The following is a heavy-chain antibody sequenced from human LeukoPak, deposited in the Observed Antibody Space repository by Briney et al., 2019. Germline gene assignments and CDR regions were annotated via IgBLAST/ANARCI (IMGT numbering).Heavy chain of an antibody. D-gene: IGHD2-21*02. J-gene: IGHJ4*02. CDR1: GGAVSSFY. V-gene: IGHV4-59*08. CDR2: FYHSGST. Sequence: SETLSLTCSVSGGAVSSFYWSWIRQPPGKGLEWIGYFYHSGSTKYNPSLKSRVTMSGDTSKNQLSLKLRSVTAADTAVYYCARHRFASAVILDYWGQGDLVTVSS. CDR3: ARHRFASAVILDY.